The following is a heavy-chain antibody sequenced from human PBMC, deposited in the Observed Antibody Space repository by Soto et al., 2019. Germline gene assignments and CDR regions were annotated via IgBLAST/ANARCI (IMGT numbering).Heavy chain of an antibody. CDR2: IIPIFGTA. V-gene: IGHV1-69*12. J-gene: IGHJ3*02. D-gene: IGHD5-18*01. CDR3: AVWVDTAMGNAFDI. CDR1: GGTFSSYA. Sequence: QVQLVQSGAEVKKPGSSVKVSCKASGGTFSSYAISWVRQAPGQGLEWMGGIIPIFGTANYAQKFQGRVTITADEXMSTAYMELSSLRSEDTAVYYGAVWVDTAMGNAFDIWGQGTMGTVSS.